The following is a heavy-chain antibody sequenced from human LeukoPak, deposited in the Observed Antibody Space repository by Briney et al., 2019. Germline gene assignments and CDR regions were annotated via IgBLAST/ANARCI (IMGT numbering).Heavy chain of an antibody. CDR1: GGTFSSYA. V-gene: IGHV1-69*13. CDR2: IIPIFGTA. D-gene: IGHD3-22*01. Sequence: SVKVSCKASGGTFSSYAISWVRQAPGQGLEWMGGIIPIFGTANYAQKFQGRVTITADESTSTAYMELSSLRSEDTAVYYCARESHYYYDSSGPEYYFDYWGQGTLVTVSS. CDR3: ARESHYYYDSSGPEYYFDY. J-gene: IGHJ4*02.